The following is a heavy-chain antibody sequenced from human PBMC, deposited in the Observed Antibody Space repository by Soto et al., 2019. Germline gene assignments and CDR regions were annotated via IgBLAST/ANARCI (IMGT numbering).Heavy chain of an antibody. J-gene: IGHJ5*02. CDR3: AGAAAGGWFDP. V-gene: IGHV3-33*01. D-gene: IGHD6-13*01. CDR1: GFTISSYG. Sequence: QMHLVESGGGVVQPGRSLRLSCAASGFTISSYGMHWVRQAPGKGLEWVAVIWYDGTNKYYADSVKGRFTISRDISKNALYLQMNSLRVEDTAVYYCAGAAAGGWFDPWGQGRLVTVSS. CDR2: IWYDGTNK.